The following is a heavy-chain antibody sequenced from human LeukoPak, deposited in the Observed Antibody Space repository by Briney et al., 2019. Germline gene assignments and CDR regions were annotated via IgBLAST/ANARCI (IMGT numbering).Heavy chain of an antibody. CDR1: GFIFSGYA. Sequence: GGSLRLSCAASGAASGFIFSGYAMHWVRQAPGKGLEWVAIISYDGSNEYYAGSVRGRFIISRDNSRDTIYLQMSSLRVEDTAVYYCASGYDFWSGYPPAQYSMDVWGQGTTVTVSS. J-gene: IGHJ6*02. CDR2: ISYDGSNE. D-gene: IGHD3-3*01. CDR3: ASGYDFWSGYPPAQYSMDV. V-gene: IGHV3-30-3*01.